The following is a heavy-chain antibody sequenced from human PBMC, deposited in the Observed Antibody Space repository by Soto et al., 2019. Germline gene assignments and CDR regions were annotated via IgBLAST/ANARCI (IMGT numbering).Heavy chain of an antibody. J-gene: IGHJ3*02. V-gene: IGHV3-21*01. D-gene: IGHD2-2*01. CDR3: ASPRYYCVSTTTCFRAFDI. CDR2: ISHSGTYI. Sequence: AQLVESGGSLVKPGGSLRLSCAASGFTFGDYIMNWVRQAPGRGLEWVASISHSGTYIFYADSVKGRFTISRDNAKDSLYLQMNSLRVEYTAIYYCASPRYYCVSTTTCFRAFDIWGQGTRVPFSS. CDR1: GFTFGDYI.